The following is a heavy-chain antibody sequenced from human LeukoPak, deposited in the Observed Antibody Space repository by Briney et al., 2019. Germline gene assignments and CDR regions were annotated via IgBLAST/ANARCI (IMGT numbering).Heavy chain of an antibody. CDR3: AAAYSSSSVFDY. CDR2: ISGSSSYI. J-gene: IGHJ4*02. Sequence: PGGSLRLSCAASGFTFSCYNMNWVRQAPGKGLEWVSSISGSSSYIYYADSVKGRFTISRDNAKNSLYLQMNSLRAEDTAVYYCAAAYSSSSVFDYWGQGTLVTVSS. D-gene: IGHD6-6*01. CDR1: GFTFSCYN. V-gene: IGHV3-21*01.